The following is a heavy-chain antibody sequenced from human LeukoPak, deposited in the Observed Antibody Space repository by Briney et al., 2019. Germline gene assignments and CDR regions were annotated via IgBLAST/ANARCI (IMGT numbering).Heavy chain of an antibody. V-gene: IGHV4-39*07. J-gene: IGHJ4*02. Sequence: PSETLSLTCTVSGGSISSSSYYWSWIRQPPGKGLEWIGEINHSGSTNYNPSLKSRVTISVDTSKNQFSLKLSSVTAADTAVYYCARLRMGSSGYSYYFDYWGQGTLVTVSS. CDR1: GGSISSSSYY. D-gene: IGHD3-22*01. CDR2: INHSGST. CDR3: ARLRMGSSGYSYYFDY.